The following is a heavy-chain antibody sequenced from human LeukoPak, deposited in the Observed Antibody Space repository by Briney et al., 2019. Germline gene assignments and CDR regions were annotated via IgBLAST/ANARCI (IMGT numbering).Heavy chain of an antibody. CDR3: AKDQAYYDILTGYLYYYYYYYMDV. CDR2: IRYDGSNK. D-gene: IGHD3-9*01. CDR1: GFTFSSYG. Sequence: GGSLRLSCAASGFTFSSYGMHWVRQAPGKGLEWVAFIRYDGSNKYYADSVKGRFTISRDNSKNTLYLQMNSLRAEDTAVYYCAKDQAYYDILTGYLYYYYYYYMDVWGKGTTVTVSS. J-gene: IGHJ6*03. V-gene: IGHV3-30*02.